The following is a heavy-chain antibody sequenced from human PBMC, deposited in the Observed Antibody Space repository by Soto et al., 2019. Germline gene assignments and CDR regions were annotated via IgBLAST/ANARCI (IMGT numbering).Heavy chain of an antibody. Sequence: PSETLSLTCTVSGGSLSNYYWGWIRQPPGKRPEWIGNIYYTGSTDYNPSLKSRVTISVDRSTNQFSLDLNSVTAADTAVYYCARGGLYVWGSSRSSENWFDPWGQGTLVTVS. CDR2: IYYTGST. V-gene: IGHV4-59*01. D-gene: IGHD3-16*02. CDR3: ARGGLYVWGSSRSSENWFDP. CDR1: GGSLSNYY. J-gene: IGHJ5*02.